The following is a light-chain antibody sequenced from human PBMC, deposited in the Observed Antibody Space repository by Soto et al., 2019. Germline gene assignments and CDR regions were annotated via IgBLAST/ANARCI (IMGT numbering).Light chain of an antibody. CDR1: QSISSW. V-gene: IGKV1-5*01. J-gene: IGKJ1*01. Sequence: GDRVTITCRASQSISSWLAWYQQKPGKAPKFLIYDASNLESGVPSRFSGSGSGTEFTLTISSLQPDDFATYCCQQYSSYWTFGQGTKVDIK. CDR2: DAS. CDR3: QQYSSYWT.